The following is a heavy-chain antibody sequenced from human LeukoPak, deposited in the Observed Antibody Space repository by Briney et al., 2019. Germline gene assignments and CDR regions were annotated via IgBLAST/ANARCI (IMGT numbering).Heavy chain of an antibody. CDR2: IWYDGSNK. V-gene: IGHV3-33*01. Sequence: GRSLRLSCAASGFTFSIHGVHWVRQAPGKGLEWVAVIWYDGSNKCYADSVKGRFTISRDNSKNTLYLQMNSLRAEDTAVYYCAREPYYYDSSGYYRFDYWGQGTLVTVSS. CDR1: GFTFSIHG. D-gene: IGHD3-22*01. J-gene: IGHJ4*02. CDR3: AREPYYYDSSGYYRFDY.